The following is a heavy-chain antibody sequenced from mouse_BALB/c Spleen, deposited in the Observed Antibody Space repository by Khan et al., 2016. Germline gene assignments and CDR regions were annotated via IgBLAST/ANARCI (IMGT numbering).Heavy chain of an antibody. CDR1: GYTFTSYW. V-gene: IGHV1-7*01. CDR3: ARWAYYGNYLFAY. Sequence: QVRLQQSGAELAKPGASVKMSCKASGYTFTSYWMHWVKQRPGQGLEWIGYINPSTGYTEYNQKFKDKATLTADKSSSTAYMQLRSLTSEDSAVYYCARWAYYGNYLFAYWGQGTLVTVSA. CDR2: INPSTGYT. J-gene: IGHJ3*01. D-gene: IGHD2-10*01.